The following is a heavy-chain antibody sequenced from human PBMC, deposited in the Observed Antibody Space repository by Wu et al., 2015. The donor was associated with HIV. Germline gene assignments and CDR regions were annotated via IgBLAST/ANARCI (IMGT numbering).Heavy chain of an antibody. V-gene: IGHV1-2*02. CDR1: RYIFTGFY. CDR2: MNPKNGDT. J-gene: IGHJ4*02. CDR3: AWKVTY. D-gene: IGHD1-1*01. Sequence: QVQLVQSGAEVKRPGASVKVSCKASRYIFTGFYMHWVRQAPGQGLEWMGWMNPKNGDTNYVQKFQGRVTMTRDTSSSTAYMELNRLRFDDTAVYYCAWKVTYWGQGTLVTVSS.